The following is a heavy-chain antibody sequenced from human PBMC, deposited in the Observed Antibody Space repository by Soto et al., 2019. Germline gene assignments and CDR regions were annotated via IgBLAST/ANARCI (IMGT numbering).Heavy chain of an antibody. J-gene: IGHJ5*02. V-gene: IGHV4-59*02. CDR3: ARDMRAGFTHYFDP. CDR2: PSCTGSI. D-gene: IGHD1-26*01. CDR1: GGAVTSHH. Sequence: TLCLTCFASGGAVTSHHQNWIRQFPRQEPHWSSYPSCTGSIYDIPSHESVVTITLDSSKNQMFLKLTSMTADAAAVYYCARDMRAGFTHYFDPWGQGTLLNVST.